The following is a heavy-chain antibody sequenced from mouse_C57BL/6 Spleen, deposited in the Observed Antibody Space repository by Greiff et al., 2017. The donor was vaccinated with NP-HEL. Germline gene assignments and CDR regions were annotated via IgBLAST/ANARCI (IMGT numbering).Heavy chain of an antibody. CDR2: INPNNGGT. CDR3: ARGRGYDYDGGYAMDY. D-gene: IGHD2-4*01. J-gene: IGHJ4*01. CDR1: GYTFTDYN. V-gene: IGHV1-22*01. Sequence: VQLQQSGPELVKPGASVKMSCKASGYTFTDYNMHWVKQSHGKSLEWIGYINPNNGGTSYNQKFKGKATLTVNKSSSTAYMELRSLTSEDSAVYYCARGRGYDYDGGYAMDYWGQGTSVTVSS.